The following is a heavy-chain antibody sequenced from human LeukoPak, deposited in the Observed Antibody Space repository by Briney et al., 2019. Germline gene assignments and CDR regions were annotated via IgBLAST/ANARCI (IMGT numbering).Heavy chain of an antibody. CDR1: GFTFSTNA. CDR3: ARVPFGSGSYSTLDY. CDR2: ISGSGDGR. Sequence: GGSLRLSCAASGFTFSTNAMTWVRQAPGKGLEWVSAISGSGDGRYEDSVKGRFTISRDNSKDTLFLQMKSLRAEDTAVYYCARVPFGSGSYSTLDYWGQGTLVTVSS. V-gene: IGHV3-23*01. J-gene: IGHJ4*02. D-gene: IGHD3-10*01.